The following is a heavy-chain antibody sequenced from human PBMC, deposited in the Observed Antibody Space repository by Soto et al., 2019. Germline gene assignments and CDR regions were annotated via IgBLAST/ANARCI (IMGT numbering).Heavy chain of an antibody. D-gene: IGHD3-10*01. J-gene: IGHJ4*02. Sequence: ASVKVSCKASGYTFTSYAMHWVRQAPGQRLEWMGWINAGNGNTKYSQKFQGRVTITRDTSASTAYMELSSLRSEDTAVYYCARALPHVYYGSGSYYTFDYWGQGTLVTVSS. CDR1: GYTFTSYA. CDR3: ARALPHVYYGSGSYYTFDY. V-gene: IGHV1-3*01. CDR2: INAGNGNT.